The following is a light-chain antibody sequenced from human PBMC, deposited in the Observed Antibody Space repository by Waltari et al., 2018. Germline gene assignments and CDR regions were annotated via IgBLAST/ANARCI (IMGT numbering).Light chain of an antibody. CDR2: EVI. V-gene: IGLV2-23*02. Sequence: QSALTQPASVSGSPGQSITISCTGTSSTVGFSNLVSWYQQHPDKAPKLLVYEVIERPSGVSSRFSGSKSGNTASLTISGLQAEDEADYYCCSYAGRNIWVFGGGTKVTVI. CDR1: SSTVGFSNL. J-gene: IGLJ3*02. CDR3: CSYAGRNIWV.